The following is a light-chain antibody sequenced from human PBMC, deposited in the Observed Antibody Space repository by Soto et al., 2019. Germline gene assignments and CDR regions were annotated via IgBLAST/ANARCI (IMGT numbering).Light chain of an antibody. CDR1: ESVSSY. CDR3: QQRRYWPVT. CDR2: DAS. Sequence: ELVLTQSPAILSMSPGERATLSCRASESVSSYFAWYQQKPGQAPRLLIYDASNRATGVPARFSGSGSGTDFTLTISSLEPEDFAVYYCQQRRYWPVTFGQGTKVEIK. V-gene: IGKV3-11*01. J-gene: IGKJ1*01.